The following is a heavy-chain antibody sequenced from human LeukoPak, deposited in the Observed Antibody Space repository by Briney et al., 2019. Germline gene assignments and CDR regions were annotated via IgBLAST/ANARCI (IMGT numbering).Heavy chain of an antibody. D-gene: IGHD5-12*01. J-gene: IGHJ4*02. V-gene: IGHV4-39*01. CDR2: IYYSGST. Sequence: SETLSLTCTVSGGSISSSSYYWGWIRQPPGKGLEWIGSIYYSGSTYYNPSLKSRVTTSVDTSKNQFSLKLSSVTAADTAVYYCARHGGYSGHDSGYWGQGTLVTVSS. CDR3: ARHGGYSGHDSGY. CDR1: GGSISSSSYY.